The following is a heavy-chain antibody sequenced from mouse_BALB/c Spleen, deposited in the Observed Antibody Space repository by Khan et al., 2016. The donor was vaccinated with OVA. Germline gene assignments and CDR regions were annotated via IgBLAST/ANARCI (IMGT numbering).Heavy chain of an antibody. D-gene: IGHD1-1*01. CDR2: INPSTGYT. Sequence: VELVESGAELAKPGASVKMSCKASGYTFINYWILWVKQRPGQGLEWIGYINPSTGYTEYNQNFKDKATLTADKSSSTAYMQLSSLTSEDSAGYYCARRGLRWDFDYWGQGTTLTVSS. V-gene: IGHV1-7*01. J-gene: IGHJ2*01. CDR1: GYTFINYW. CDR3: ARRGLRWDFDY.